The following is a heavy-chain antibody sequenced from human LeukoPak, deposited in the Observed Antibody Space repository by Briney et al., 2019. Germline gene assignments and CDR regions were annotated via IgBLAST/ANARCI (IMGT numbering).Heavy chain of an antibody. CDR1: GYTFTSYD. V-gene: IGHV1-8*03. D-gene: IGHD3-3*01. CDR2: MNPNSGNT. J-gene: IGHJ4*02. Sequence: GASVKVSCKASGYTFTSYDINWVRQATGQGLEWMGWMNPNSGNTGYAQKFQGRVTITRNTSISTAYMELSSLRSEDTAVYYCARNRVAPYYFDYWGQGTLVTVSS. CDR3: ARNRVAPYYFDY.